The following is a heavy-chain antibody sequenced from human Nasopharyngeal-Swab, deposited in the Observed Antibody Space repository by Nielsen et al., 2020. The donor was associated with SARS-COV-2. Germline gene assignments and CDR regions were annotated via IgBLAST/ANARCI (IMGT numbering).Heavy chain of an antibody. V-gene: IGHV5-51*01. CDR2: IYPGDSDT. J-gene: IGHJ4*02. D-gene: IGHD6-13*01. CDR1: GYSFTSYW. CDR3: ARIAAAGTSYFDY. Sequence: GGSLRLSCKGSGYSFTSYWIGWVRQMHGKDLEWMGIIYPGDSDTKYSPSFQGQVTISADKSISTAYLQWSSLKASDTAMYYCARIAAAGTSYFDYGGQGTLVTVSS.